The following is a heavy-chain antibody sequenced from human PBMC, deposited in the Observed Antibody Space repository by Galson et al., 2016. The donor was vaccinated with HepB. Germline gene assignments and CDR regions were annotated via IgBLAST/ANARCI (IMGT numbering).Heavy chain of an antibody. CDR2: IWSDGSNK. Sequence: SLRLSCAASGFAFSSFAMHWVRQAPGKGLEWVAGIWSDGSNKYSADSVKGRFTISRDNSKNTVSLRMNSLRAEDTALYFCVRDGYCSGGSCSFPSPEYYFDYWGQGTLVTVSS. D-gene: IGHD2-15*01. J-gene: IGHJ4*02. V-gene: IGHV3-33*01. CDR3: VRDGYCSGGSCSFPSPEYYFDY. CDR1: GFAFSSFA.